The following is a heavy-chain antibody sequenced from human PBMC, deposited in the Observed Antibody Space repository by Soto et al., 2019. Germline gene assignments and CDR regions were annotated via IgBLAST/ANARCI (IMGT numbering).Heavy chain of an antibody. CDR1: GFTFSSYA. CDR3: AKAIPSSGYYYWYYYGMDV. D-gene: IGHD3-22*01. V-gene: IGHV3-23*01. J-gene: IGHJ6*02. CDR2: ISGSGGST. Sequence: HPGGSLRLSCAASGFTFSSYAMSWVRQAPGKGLEWVSAISGSGGSTYYADSVKGRFTISGDNSKNTLYLQMNSLRAEDTAVYYCAKAIPSSGYYYWYYYGMDVWGQGTTVTVSS.